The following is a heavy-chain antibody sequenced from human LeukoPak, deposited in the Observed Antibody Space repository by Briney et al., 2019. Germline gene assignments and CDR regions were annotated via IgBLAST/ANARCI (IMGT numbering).Heavy chain of an antibody. Sequence: GGSLRLSCAASGFTFNSYSMNWVRQAPGKGLEWVSSISSSSTYIYYADSVRGRFTISRDNAKNSLYLQMNSLRAEDTAVYYCARDSGPTIFGAFTSNYYFEHWGQGTLVTVSS. CDR1: GFTFNSYS. V-gene: IGHV3-21*01. J-gene: IGHJ4*02. CDR3: ARDSGPTIFGAFTSNYYFEH. D-gene: IGHD3-3*01. CDR2: ISSSSTYI.